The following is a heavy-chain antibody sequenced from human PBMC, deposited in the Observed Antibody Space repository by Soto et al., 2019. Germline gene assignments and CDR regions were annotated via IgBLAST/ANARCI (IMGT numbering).Heavy chain of an antibody. CDR2: IMPTLAKA. V-gene: IGHV1-69*08. J-gene: IGHJ6*02. CDR3: ARDAEYQLPYGYFYGMDV. D-gene: IGHD2-2*02. CDR1: GGTFSSYS. Sequence: QVQLVQSGTEVKKPGSSVKVSCKASGGTFSSYSISWVRQAPGQGLEWMGRIMPTLAKATYARKLQGRVTINADKSTSIAYMELSSLRSEDTAVYYCARDAEYQLPYGYFYGMDVWGQGTTVTVSS.